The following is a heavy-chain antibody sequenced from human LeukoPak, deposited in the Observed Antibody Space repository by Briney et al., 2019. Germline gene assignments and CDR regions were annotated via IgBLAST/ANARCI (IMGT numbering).Heavy chain of an antibody. Sequence: QPGGSLRLSCAASGFTFSSYAMSWVRQAPGKGLEWVANIKQDGSEKYYVDSVKGRFTISRDNAKNSLYLQMNSLRAEDTAVYYCARKLELRARYNWFDPWGQGTLVTVSS. CDR2: IKQDGSEK. CDR1: GFTFSSYA. D-gene: IGHD1-7*01. J-gene: IGHJ5*02. CDR3: ARKLELRARYNWFDP. V-gene: IGHV3-7*01.